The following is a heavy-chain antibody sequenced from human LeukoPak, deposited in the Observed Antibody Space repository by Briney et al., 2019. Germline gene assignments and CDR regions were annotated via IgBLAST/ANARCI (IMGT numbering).Heavy chain of an antibody. D-gene: IGHD4/OR15-4a*01. CDR2: IYTSGST. V-gene: IGHV4-61*02. CDR1: GGSISSGSYY. CDR3: AREGTMDYYMDV. Sequence: YPSETLSLTCTVSGGSISSGSYYWSWIRQPAGKGLEWIGRIYTSGSTNYNPSLKSRVTISVDTSKNQFSLKLSSVTAADTAVYYCAREGTMDYYMDVWGQGTMVTVSS. J-gene: IGHJ6*03.